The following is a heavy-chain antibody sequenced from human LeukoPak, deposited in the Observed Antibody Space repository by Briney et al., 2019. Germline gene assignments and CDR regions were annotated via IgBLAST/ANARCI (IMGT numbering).Heavy chain of an antibody. J-gene: IGHJ6*03. CDR3: ARLGYDGSELDYDYYYIDV. CDR2: IIPVFAIA. V-gene: IGHV1-69*13. CDR1: GDTFSNYA. D-gene: IGHD3-22*01. Sequence: GASVKVSCKASGDTFSNYAISWVRQAPGQGLEWMAVIIPVFAIADSAQKFQGRVTITADESTSTVYMEMSSLTSGDTAVYYCARLGYDGSELDYDYYYIDVWGKGTTVTVSS.